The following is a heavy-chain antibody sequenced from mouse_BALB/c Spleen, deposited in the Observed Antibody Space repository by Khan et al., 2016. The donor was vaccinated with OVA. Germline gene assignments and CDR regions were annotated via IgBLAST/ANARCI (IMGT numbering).Heavy chain of an antibody. CDR1: VFTFSGYG. Sequence: EVELVESGGGLVQPGGSLKLSCAASVFTFSGYGMSWVRQTPDKRLELVATINRNGGTSYYPDSVKGRFTISRDNAKNTLHLQMSSLKSEDTAMYSCARVYYRYGESYWFFDFWGAGTTATVSS. V-gene: IGHV5-6-3*01. J-gene: IGHJ1*01. CDR3: ARVYYRYGESYWFFDF. D-gene: IGHD2-14*01. CDR2: INRNGGTS.